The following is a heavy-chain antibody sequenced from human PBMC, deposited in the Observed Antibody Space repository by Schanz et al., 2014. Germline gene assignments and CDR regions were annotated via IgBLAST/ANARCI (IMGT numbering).Heavy chain of an antibody. V-gene: IGHV1-18*04. CDR3: AKGQGAVINNWYFDL. Sequence: QVQLVQSGAEVKEPGASVKVSCKASGYTFTSNGITWVRQAPGQGLEWMGWINTYNGDTAYAQNMQGRVSMTTETAASTAYMELRSLRSDDTAVYYCAKGQGAVINNWYFDLWGRGTLVTVSS. CDR1: GYTFTSNG. CDR2: INTYNGDT. D-gene: IGHD2-21*01. J-gene: IGHJ2*01.